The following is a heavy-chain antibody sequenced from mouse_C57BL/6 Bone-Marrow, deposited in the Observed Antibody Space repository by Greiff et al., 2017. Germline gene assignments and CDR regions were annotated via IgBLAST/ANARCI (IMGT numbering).Heavy chain of an antibody. Sequence: EVQLVESGTVLARPGASVKMSCKTSGYTFTSYWMHWVTKRPGQGLEWIGAIYPGNSGTSYNQKFTGKAKLTAVPSASTAYMELSSLTNEDSAVYYCTRGGGNGYWGQGTTLTVSA. V-gene: IGHV1-5*01. D-gene: IGHD2-1*01. CDR2: IYPGNSGT. CDR1: GYTFTSYW. CDR3: TRGGGNGY. J-gene: IGHJ2*01.